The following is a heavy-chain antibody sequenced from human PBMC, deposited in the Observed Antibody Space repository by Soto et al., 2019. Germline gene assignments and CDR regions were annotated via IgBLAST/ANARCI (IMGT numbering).Heavy chain of an antibody. CDR3: ARDSGYGGNSDFDY. CDR2: ISYDGSNK. Sequence: ESGGGVVQPGRSLRLSCAASGFTFRSYAMHWVRQAPGKGLEWVAVISYDGSNKYYADSVKGRFTISRDNSKNTLYLQMNSLRAEDTAVYYCARDSGYGGNSDFDYWGQGTLVTVSS. D-gene: IGHD2-21*02. J-gene: IGHJ4*02. CDR1: GFTFRSYA. V-gene: IGHV3-30-3*01.